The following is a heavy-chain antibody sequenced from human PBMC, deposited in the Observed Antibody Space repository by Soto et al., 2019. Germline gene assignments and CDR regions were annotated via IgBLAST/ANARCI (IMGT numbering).Heavy chain of an antibody. V-gene: IGHV3-74*01. CDR3: ARDPDGYGYYFDY. Sequence: HPGGSLRLSCAASGFTFSNYWMHWVRQAPGEGLVWVSRINTDGSSTNYADSVKGRFTISRDNSKNTLYLQMNSLRAEDTAVYYCARDPDGYGYYFDYWGQGTLVTVSS. CDR2: INTDGSST. CDR1: GFTFSNYW. D-gene: IGHD5-18*01. J-gene: IGHJ4*02.